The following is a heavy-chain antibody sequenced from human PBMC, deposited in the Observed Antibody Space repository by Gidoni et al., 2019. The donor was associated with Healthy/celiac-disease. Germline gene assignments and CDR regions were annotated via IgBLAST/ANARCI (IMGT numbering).Heavy chain of an antibody. D-gene: IGHD4-17*01. Sequence: EVQLVESGGGMVKPGGSLRLSCSASGFPFSSYSMTWVRQAPGKGLEWVSSISSSSSYIYYADSVKGRFTISRDNAKNSLYLQMNSLRAEDTAVYYCARGKNDYGDYVGWFDPWGQGTLVTVSS. CDR1: GFPFSSYS. CDR2: ISSSSSYI. CDR3: ARGKNDYGDYVGWFDP. V-gene: IGHV3-21*01. J-gene: IGHJ5*02.